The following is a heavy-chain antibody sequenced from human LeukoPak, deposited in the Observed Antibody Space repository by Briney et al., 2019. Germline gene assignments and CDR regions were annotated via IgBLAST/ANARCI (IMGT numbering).Heavy chain of an antibody. J-gene: IGHJ4*02. Sequence: PSETLSLTCAVSGYSISSGYYWGWIRQPPGKGLEWIGSIYHSGSTYYNPSLKSRVTISVDTSKNQFSLKLSSVTAADTAVYYSASRVGYCSSTSCPLDYWGQGALVTVSS. V-gene: IGHV4-38-2*01. CDR3: ASRVGYCSSTSCPLDY. CDR1: GYSISSGYY. CDR2: IYHSGST. D-gene: IGHD2-2*03.